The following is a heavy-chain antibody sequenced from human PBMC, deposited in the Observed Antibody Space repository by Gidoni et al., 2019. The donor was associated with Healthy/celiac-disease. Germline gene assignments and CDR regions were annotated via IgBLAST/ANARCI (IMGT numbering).Heavy chain of an antibody. V-gene: IGHV4-59*01. CDR2: IYYSGST. Sequence: QVQLQESGPGLVKPSETLSLTCTVSGGSISSYYWSWIRQPPGKGLEWIGYIYYSGSTNYNPSLKSRVTISVDTSKNQFSLKLSSVTAADTAVYYCARDLRYYDSSGPNDAFDIWGQGTMVTVSS. CDR1: GGSISSYY. J-gene: IGHJ3*02. D-gene: IGHD3-22*01. CDR3: ARDLRYYDSSGPNDAFDI.